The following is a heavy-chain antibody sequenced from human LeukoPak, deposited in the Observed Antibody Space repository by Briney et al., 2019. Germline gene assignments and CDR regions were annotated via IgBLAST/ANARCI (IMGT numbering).Heavy chain of an antibody. Sequence: SETLSLTCTVSGGSITSSNYYWGWIRQPPGKGLEWIGSFYYSGSTNYNPSFKRRVTISVDTSKNQFSLKLSSVTAADTAVYYCVYYYGSGSVEYWGQGTLVTVSS. V-gene: IGHV4-39*01. D-gene: IGHD3-10*01. CDR3: VYYYGSGSVEY. CDR1: GGSITSSNYY. CDR2: FYYSGST. J-gene: IGHJ4*02.